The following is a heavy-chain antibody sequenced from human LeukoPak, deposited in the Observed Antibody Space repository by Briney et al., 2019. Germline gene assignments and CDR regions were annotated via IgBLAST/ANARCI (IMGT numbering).Heavy chain of an antibody. CDR2: INHSGST. D-gene: IGHD5-18*01. CDR3: ARGRGYSYAYDY. J-gene: IGHJ4*02. CDR1: GGSFSGYY. V-gene: IGHV4-34*01. Sequence: SETLSLTCAVYGGSFSGYYWSWIRQPPGKGLEWIGEINHSGSTNYSPSLKSRVTISVDTSKNQFSLKLSSVTAADTAVYYCARGRGYSYAYDYWGQGTLVTVSS.